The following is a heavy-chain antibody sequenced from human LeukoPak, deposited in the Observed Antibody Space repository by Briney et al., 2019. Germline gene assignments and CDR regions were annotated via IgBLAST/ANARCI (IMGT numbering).Heavy chain of an antibody. J-gene: IGHJ5*02. CDR1: GYTFTSYG. D-gene: IGHD3-10*01. V-gene: IGHV1-18*01. Sequence: ASVKVSCKASGYTFTSYGSSWVRQAPGQGLEWMGWISAYNGNTNYAQKLQGRVTMTTDTSTSTAYMELRSLRSDDTAVYYCARANGRIRGVIIGPTWFDPWGQGTLVTVSS. CDR3: ARANGRIRGVIIGPTWFDP. CDR2: ISAYNGNT.